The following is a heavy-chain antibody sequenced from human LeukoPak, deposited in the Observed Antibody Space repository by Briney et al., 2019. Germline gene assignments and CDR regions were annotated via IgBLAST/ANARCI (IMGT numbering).Heavy chain of an antibody. J-gene: IGHJ4*02. CDR3: ASTAYCGGDCYPNHFDY. CDR1: GGSISSYY. D-gene: IGHD2-21*02. CDR2: IYYSGST. V-gene: IGHV4-59*01. Sequence: SETLSLTCTVSGGSISSYYWSWIRQPPGKGLEWIGYIYYSGSTNYNPSLKSRVTISVDTSKNQFSLKLSSVTAADTAVYYCASTAYCGGDCYPNHFDYWGQGTLVTVSS.